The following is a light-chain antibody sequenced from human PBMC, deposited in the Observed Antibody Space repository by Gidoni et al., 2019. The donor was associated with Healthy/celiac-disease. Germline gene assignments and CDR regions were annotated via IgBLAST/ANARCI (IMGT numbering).Light chain of an antibody. CDR1: QSISSY. J-gene: IGKJ2*01. V-gene: IGKV1-39*01. Sequence: DTQITKSPSSLSASVGDRVTITCRASQSISSYLNWYQQKPGKAPNLLIYAASRLQSGVPSRFSGSGSGTDFTLTISSLQPEDFATYYCQQSYSTPPYTFGQGTKLEIK. CDR3: QQSYSTPPYT. CDR2: AAS.